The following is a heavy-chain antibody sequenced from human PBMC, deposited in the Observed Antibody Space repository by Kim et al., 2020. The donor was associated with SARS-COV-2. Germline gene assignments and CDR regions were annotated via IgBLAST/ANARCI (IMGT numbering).Heavy chain of an antibody. D-gene: IGHD3-16*01. CDR3: TKDSRGIGRLWEYYFDY. J-gene: IGHJ4*02. V-gene: IGHV3-43D*03. CDR1: GFTFNDYA. Sequence: GGSLRLSCAASGFTFNDYAMHWVRQRPGKGLEWVSLINWDGGNTYYADSVKGRFTISRDSSKNSLYLQMNSLRLEDTALYYCTKDSRGIGRLWEYYFDYCGRGTVVTVSS. CDR2: INWDGGNT.